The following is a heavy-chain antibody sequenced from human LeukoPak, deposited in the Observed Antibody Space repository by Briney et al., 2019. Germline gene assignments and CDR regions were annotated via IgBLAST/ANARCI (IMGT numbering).Heavy chain of an antibody. V-gene: IGHV3-7*04. CDR1: GFTFSSYW. D-gene: IGHD1-26*01. CDR3: ARGRRVVGAGSYFDY. Sequence: GGSLRLSCAASGFTFSSYWMSWVRQAPGKGLVWVANIKQDGSEKYYVDSVKGRFTISRDNAKNSLYLQMNSLRAEDTAVYYCARGRRVVGAGSYFDYWGQGTLVTVSS. CDR2: IKQDGSEK. J-gene: IGHJ4*02.